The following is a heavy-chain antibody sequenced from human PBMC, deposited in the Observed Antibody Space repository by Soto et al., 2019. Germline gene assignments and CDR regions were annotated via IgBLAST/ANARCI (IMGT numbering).Heavy chain of an antibody. J-gene: IGHJ4*02. CDR2: INPNSGNI. V-gene: IGHV1-8*01. CDR3: ARGRASGSYYLLDY. CDR1: GNTFTSYV. Sequence: GASVTVPCKASGNTFTSYVSNWVRQATGHGLGWMGWINPNSGNIGYAQKFQGRVTMTRDTAIRTACMEVSRLRSDDPAVYYCARGRASGSYYLLDYWGQGTLVTVSS. D-gene: IGHD3-10*01.